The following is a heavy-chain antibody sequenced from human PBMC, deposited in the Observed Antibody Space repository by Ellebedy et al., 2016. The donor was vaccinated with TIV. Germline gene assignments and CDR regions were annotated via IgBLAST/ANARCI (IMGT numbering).Heavy chain of an antibody. CDR3: ARDPTLTTYRPYYCDY. CDR2: IWYDGGNK. V-gene: IGHV3-33*01. CDR1: GFTFGSYG. J-gene: IGHJ4*02. Sequence: GGSLRLSXAASGFTFGSYGMHWVRQAPGKGLEWVAVIWYDGGNKYYADSVKGRFTISRDNSKNTLYLQMNSLRAEDTAVYYCARDPTLTTYRPYYCDYWGQGTLVTVSS. D-gene: IGHD4-17*01.